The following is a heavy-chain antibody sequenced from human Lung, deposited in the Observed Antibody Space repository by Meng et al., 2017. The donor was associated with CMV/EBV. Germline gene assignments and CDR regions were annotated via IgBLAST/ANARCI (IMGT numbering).Heavy chain of an antibody. Sequence: SSYSVSWVRQAPGQGLEWRGRIIPVRGITNYAQKFQGRVTITANRSTSTFYMELSSLRSEDTAMYYGARDYYDIEGHEYDCFDPWGQGTLVTVSS. D-gene: IGHD3-22*01. CDR3: ARDYYDIEGHEYDCFDP. J-gene: IGHJ5*02. V-gene: IGHV1-69*02. CDR2: IIPVRGIT. CDR1: SSYS.